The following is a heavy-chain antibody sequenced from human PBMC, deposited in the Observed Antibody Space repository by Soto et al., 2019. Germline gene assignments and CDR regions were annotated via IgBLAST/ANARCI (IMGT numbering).Heavy chain of an antibody. CDR1: GFTFSSYW. V-gene: IGHV3-74*01. Sequence: GSLRLSCAASGFTFSSYWMHWVRQAPGKGLVWVSRINSDGSSTSYADSVKGRFTISRDNAKNTLYLQMNSLRAEDTAVYYCARGSDYDFWSGQHYYYYGMDVWGQGTTVTVSS. CDR3: ARGSDYDFWSGQHYYYYGMDV. D-gene: IGHD3-3*01. J-gene: IGHJ6*02. CDR2: INSDGSST.